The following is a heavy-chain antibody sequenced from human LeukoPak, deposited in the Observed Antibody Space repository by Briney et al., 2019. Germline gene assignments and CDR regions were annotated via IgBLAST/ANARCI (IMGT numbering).Heavy chain of an antibody. CDR3: TRLNLEGVVYYFDY. V-gene: IGHV3-49*04. CDR2: IRFKAYGGTT. J-gene: IGHJ4*02. D-gene: IGHD3-3*01. Sequence: PGGSLRLSCTASGFTFGDYAMSWVRQAPGKGLEWVGFIRFKAYGGTTEYAASVKGRFTISRDDSKSIAYLQVDSLKIGDTAVYYCTRLNLEGVVYYFDYWGQGTLVTVSS. CDR1: GFTFGDYA.